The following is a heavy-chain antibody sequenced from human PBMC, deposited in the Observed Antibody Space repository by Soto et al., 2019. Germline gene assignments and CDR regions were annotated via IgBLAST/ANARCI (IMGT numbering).Heavy chain of an antibody. Sequence: EVQLVESGGGLVQPGGSLRLSCAASGFTFSSYSMNWVRQAPGKGLEWVSYISSSSSTIYYADSVKGRFTISRDNAKNSLYLQMNSLRDEYSAVYYCARGDSSSLPLPRFDYWGQGTLVTVSS. J-gene: IGHJ4*02. D-gene: IGHD6-13*01. CDR1: GFTFSSYS. CDR2: ISSSSSTI. V-gene: IGHV3-48*02. CDR3: ARGDSSSLPLPRFDY.